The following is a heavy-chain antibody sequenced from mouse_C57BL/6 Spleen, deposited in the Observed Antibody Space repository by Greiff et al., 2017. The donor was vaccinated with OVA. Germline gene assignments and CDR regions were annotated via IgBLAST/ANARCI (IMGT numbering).Heavy chain of an antibody. Sequence: SGPELVKPGASVQIPCKASGYTFTDYNMDWVKQSHGKSLEWIGDINPNNGGTIYNQKFKGKATLTVDKSSSTAYMELRSLTSEDTAVYYCARGARYYYGSRGYFDVWGTGTTVTVSS. CDR1: GYTFTDYN. CDR3: ARGARYYYGSRGYFDV. CDR2: INPNNGGT. J-gene: IGHJ1*03. D-gene: IGHD1-1*01. V-gene: IGHV1-18*01.